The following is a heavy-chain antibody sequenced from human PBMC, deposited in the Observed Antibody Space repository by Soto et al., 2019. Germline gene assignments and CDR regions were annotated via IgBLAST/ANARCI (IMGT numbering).Heavy chain of an antibody. Sequence: GGSLRLSCAASGFTFSDYYMSWIRQAPGKGLEWVSYISSSSSYTNYADSVKGRFTISSDNAKNSLYLQMNSLRAEDTAVYYCARDRSRVLRYFDWLSGRYPISSLFHVDYWGQGTLVTVSS. D-gene: IGHD3-9*01. CDR2: ISSSSSYT. V-gene: IGHV3-11*06. CDR3: ARDRSRVLRYFDWLSGRYPISSLFHVDY. J-gene: IGHJ4*02. CDR1: GFTFSDYY.